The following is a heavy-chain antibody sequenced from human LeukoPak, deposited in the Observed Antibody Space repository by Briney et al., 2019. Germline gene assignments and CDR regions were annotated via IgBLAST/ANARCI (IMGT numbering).Heavy chain of an antibody. Sequence: EPSETLSLTCAVYGGSFSGYYWSWIRQPPGKGLEWIGEINHSGSTNYNPSLKSRVTISVDTSKNQFSLKLSSVTAADTAVYYCARGSFSVLWFGERISPPRNWFDPWGQGTLVTVSS. CDR3: ARGSFSVLWFGERISPPRNWFDP. J-gene: IGHJ5*02. CDR2: INHSGST. V-gene: IGHV4-34*01. D-gene: IGHD3-10*01. CDR1: GGSFSGYY.